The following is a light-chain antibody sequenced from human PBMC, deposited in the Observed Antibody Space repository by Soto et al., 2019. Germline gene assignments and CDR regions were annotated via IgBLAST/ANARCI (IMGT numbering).Light chain of an antibody. V-gene: IGKV3-20*01. J-gene: IGKJ1*01. CDR1: QGVSSN. Sequence: IVMTQPQATLSVSAGERATLSCRASQGVSSNLAWSQQKPGQAPRLLIYGASTRATGIPDRFIVIGSGTDFTLPISRLEPEEFAVDDCQQYGSSGTFCQGTKVDIK. CDR3: QQYGSSGT. CDR2: GAS.